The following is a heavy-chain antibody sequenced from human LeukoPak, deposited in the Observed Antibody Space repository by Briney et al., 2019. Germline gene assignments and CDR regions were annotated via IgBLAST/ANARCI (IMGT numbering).Heavy chain of an antibody. J-gene: IGHJ5*02. CDR1: GFTFSSYG. Sequence: GGSLRLSCAASGFTFSSYGIHWVRQAPGKGLEWVAIISYDGSNKYYADSVKGRFTISRDNSKNTLYLQMNSLRAEDTAVYYCASYRWDVDTAMPGGFDPWGQGTLVTVSS. D-gene: IGHD5-18*01. V-gene: IGHV3-30*03. CDR3: ASYRWDVDTAMPGGFDP. CDR2: ISYDGSNK.